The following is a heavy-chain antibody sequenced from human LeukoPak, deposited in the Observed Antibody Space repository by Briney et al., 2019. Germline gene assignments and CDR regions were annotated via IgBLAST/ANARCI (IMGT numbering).Heavy chain of an antibody. Sequence: PGGTLRLSCAASGFTFSSYGMSWVRQAPGKGLEWVSAISGSGGSTYYADSVKGRFTISRDNSKNTLYLQMNSLRAEDTAVYYCAKDRINYSMTRGYFDYWGQGTLVTVSS. V-gene: IGHV3-23*01. CDR2: ISGSGGST. J-gene: IGHJ4*02. D-gene: IGHD2-2*01. CDR3: AKDRINYSMTRGYFDY. CDR1: GFTFSSYG.